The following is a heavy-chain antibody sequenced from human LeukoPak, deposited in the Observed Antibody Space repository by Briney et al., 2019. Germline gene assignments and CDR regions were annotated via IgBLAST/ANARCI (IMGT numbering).Heavy chain of an antibody. V-gene: IGHV3-21*01. CDR2: ISSSSSYI. Sequence: GGSLRLSCAASGFTFSSYSMNWVRQAPGKGLEWVSSISSSSSYIYYADSVKGRFTISRDNAKNSLYLQMNSLRAEDTAVYYCARVISRTLGDAFDIWGQGTMVTVSS. CDR1: GFTFSSYS. D-gene: IGHD3-16*01. CDR3: ARVISRTLGDAFDI. J-gene: IGHJ3*02.